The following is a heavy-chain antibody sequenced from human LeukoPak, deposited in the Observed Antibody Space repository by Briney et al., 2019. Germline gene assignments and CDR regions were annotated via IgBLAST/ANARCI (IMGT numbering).Heavy chain of an antibody. V-gene: IGHV3-43D*03. J-gene: IGHJ4*02. CDR3: AKDTVGYYDSSGYYDY. CDR2: ISWDGGST. D-gene: IGHD3-22*01. Sequence: GGSLRLSCAASGFTFDDYAMHWVRQAPGKGLEWVSLISWDGGSTYYADSVKGRFTISRDNSKNSLYLQMNSLRAEDTALYYCAKDTVGYYDSSGYYDYWGQGTLVTVSS. CDR1: GFTFDDYA.